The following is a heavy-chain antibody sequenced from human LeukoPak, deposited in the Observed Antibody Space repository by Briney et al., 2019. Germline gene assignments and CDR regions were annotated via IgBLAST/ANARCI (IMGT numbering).Heavy chain of an antibody. J-gene: IGHJ4*02. CDR3: ARDRGVLRYFDWLFEFDY. CDR2: INPSGGST. Sequence: AASVKVSCKASGYTFTGYYMHWVRQAPGQGLEWMGTINPSGGSTSYAQKFQGRLTVTRDMSTSTVYMELSSLGSEDTAVYYCARDRGVLRYFDWLFEFDYWGQGTLVTVSS. V-gene: IGHV1-46*01. CDR1: GYTFTGYY. D-gene: IGHD3-9*01.